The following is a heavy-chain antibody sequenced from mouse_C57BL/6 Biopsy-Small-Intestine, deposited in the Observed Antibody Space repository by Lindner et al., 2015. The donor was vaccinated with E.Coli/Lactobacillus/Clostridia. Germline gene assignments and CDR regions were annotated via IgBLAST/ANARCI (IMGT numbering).Heavy chain of an antibody. V-gene: IGHV1-14*01. J-gene: IGHJ3*01. Sequence: VQLQESGPELVKPGASVKMSCEASGYSFTSYVIHWVKQKPGQGLEWIGYINPFNDVTKYNEKFRGKATLTSDKSSSTAYMELSSLTSEDSAVFYCARAGRGFAYWGQGTLVTVSA. CDR3: ARAGRGFAY. CDR2: INPFNDVT. CDR1: GYSFTSYV.